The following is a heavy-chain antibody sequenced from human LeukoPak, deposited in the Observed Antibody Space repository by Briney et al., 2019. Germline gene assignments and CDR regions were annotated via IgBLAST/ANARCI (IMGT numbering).Heavy chain of an antibody. CDR3: ARNATEMATIDYYSYMDV. CDR1: GYSISSGYY. D-gene: IGHD5-24*01. Sequence: SETLSLTCAVSGYSISSGYYGGWIRQPAGKGLEWIGSIYYSGSTYYNPSLKSRVTISVDTSKNQFSLKLSSVTAADTAVYYCARNATEMATIDYYSYMDVWGKGTTVTVSS. J-gene: IGHJ6*03. V-gene: IGHV4-38-2*01. CDR2: IYYSGST.